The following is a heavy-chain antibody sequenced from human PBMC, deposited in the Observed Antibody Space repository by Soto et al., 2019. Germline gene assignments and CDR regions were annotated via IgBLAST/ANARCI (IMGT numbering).Heavy chain of an antibody. D-gene: IGHD6-13*01. CDR2: TYYRSKWYS. J-gene: IGHJ4*02. Sequence: SQTLSLTCVISGDSVSSNLASGSWIRQSPSRGLEWLGRTYYRSKWYSYYAQSVKSRITINPDTSKNQFSLHLSSVTPDDTAVYYCARGIAAAGPKLDYWGQGTLVTVSS. V-gene: IGHV6-1*01. CDR1: GDSVSSNLAS. CDR3: ARGIAAAGPKLDY.